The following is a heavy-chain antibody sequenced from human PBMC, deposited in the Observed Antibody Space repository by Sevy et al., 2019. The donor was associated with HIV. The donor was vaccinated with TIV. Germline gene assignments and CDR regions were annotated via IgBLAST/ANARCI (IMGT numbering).Heavy chain of an antibody. D-gene: IGHD6-13*01. CDR2: IYSGGST. J-gene: IGHJ4*02. V-gene: IGHV3-53*01. CDR3: ATGRYSSSWYLDY. CDR1: GFTVSSNY. Sequence: GGSLRLSCAASGFTVSSNYMSWVRQAPGEGLDGVSVIYSGGSTYYAASVKGRFTIPRDNAKNTLYLQMNSLRAEDTAVYYCATGRYSSSWYLDYWGQGTLVTVSS.